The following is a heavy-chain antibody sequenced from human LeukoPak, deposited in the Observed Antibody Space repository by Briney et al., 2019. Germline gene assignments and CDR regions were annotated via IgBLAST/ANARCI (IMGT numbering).Heavy chain of an antibody. CDR2: IYYSGST. Sequence: ASETLSLTCTVSGGSISSYYWSWIRQPPGKGLEWIGYIYYSGSTNYNPSLKSRVTISVDTSENQFSLKLSSVTAADTAVYYCARDGLKSSGWNNYFDYWGQGTLVTVSS. J-gene: IGHJ4*02. CDR1: GGSISSYY. CDR3: ARDGLKSSGWNNYFDY. D-gene: IGHD6-19*01. V-gene: IGHV4-59*01.